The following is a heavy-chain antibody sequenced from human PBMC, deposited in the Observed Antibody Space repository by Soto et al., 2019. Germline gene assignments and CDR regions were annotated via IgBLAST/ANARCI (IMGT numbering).Heavy chain of an antibody. D-gene: IGHD2-21*02. CDR3: ARDSDPIPYCGGDGHIDY. Sequence: QVQLVQSGAEVKKPGASVKVSCKASGYTFTSYYMHWVRQAPGQGLEWMGIINPSGGSTSYAQKFQGRVTMSSDTSTSTVYMELRSLRSEDTAVYYCARDSDPIPYCGGDGHIDYWGQGTLVTVSS. V-gene: IGHV1-46*01. CDR2: INPSGGST. J-gene: IGHJ4*02. CDR1: GYTFTSYY.